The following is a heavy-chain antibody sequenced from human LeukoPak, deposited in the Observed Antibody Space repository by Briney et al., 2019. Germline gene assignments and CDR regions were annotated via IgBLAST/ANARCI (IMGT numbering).Heavy chain of an antibody. J-gene: IGHJ5*02. CDR2: ISSSSSYI. Sequence: GGSLRLSCAASGFTFSSYSMNWVRQAPGKGLEWVSSISSSSSYIYYADSVKGRFTISRDNAKNSLYLQMNSLRAEDTAVYYCVVEFSSGGSWDSIALDPWGQGTLVTVSS. CDR3: VVEFSSGGSWDSIALDP. CDR1: GFTFSSYS. D-gene: IGHD2-15*01. V-gene: IGHV3-21*01.